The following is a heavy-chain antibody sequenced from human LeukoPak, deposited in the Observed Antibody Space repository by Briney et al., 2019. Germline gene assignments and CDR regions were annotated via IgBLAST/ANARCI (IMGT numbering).Heavy chain of an antibody. CDR3: AKDRGNNNSPNHSFDY. Sequence: PGGSLRLSCAASGFTFSSYGMHWVRQAPGKGLEWVAVISYDGSNKYYADSVKGRFTISRDNSKNTLYLQMNSLRAEDTAVYYCAKDRGNNNSPNHSFDYWGQGTLVTVSS. CDR2: ISYDGSNK. D-gene: IGHD1-14*01. J-gene: IGHJ4*02. CDR1: GFTFSSYG. V-gene: IGHV3-30*18.